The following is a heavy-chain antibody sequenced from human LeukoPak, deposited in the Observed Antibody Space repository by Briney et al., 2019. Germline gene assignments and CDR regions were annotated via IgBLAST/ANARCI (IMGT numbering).Heavy chain of an antibody. CDR2: VSYDGSSE. J-gene: IGHJ3*02. V-gene: IGHV3-30*03. CDR1: GFIFSSYD. CDR3: ARDLKRRVYYDSSGSDDAFDI. Sequence: RTGGSLRLSCAASGFIFSSYDIHWVRQAPGKGLEWVAVVSYDGSSEFYADSVKGRFTISRDNAKNSLYLQMNSLRAEDTAVYYCARDLKRRVYYDSSGSDDAFDIWGQGTMVTVSS. D-gene: IGHD3-22*01.